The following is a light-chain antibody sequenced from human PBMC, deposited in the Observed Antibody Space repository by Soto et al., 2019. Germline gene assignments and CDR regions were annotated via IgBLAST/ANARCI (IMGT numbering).Light chain of an antibody. CDR2: STN. J-gene: IGLJ3*02. CDR1: SGSVSTSNY. CDR3: VLYLGSAVWV. Sequence: QTVVTQEPSFSVSPERTVTLTCGLSSGSVSTSNYPTWYQQTPGQAPRTLIYSTNTRSSGVPDRFSGSILGSKAALTITGAQSDDESDYYCVLYLGSAVWVFGGGTKLTVL. V-gene: IGLV8-61*01.